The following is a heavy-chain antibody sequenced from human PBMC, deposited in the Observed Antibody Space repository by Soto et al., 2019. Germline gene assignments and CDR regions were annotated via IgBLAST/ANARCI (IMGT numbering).Heavy chain of an antibody. CDR3: VRGGGGGLFDP. J-gene: IGHJ5*02. V-gene: IGHV3-11*05. CDR1: VFTFSDYY. D-gene: IGHD2-15*01. CDR2: ISPGNRYP. Sequence: LSRSCAPSVFTFSDYYISWIRQAPGKVLEWRSYISPGNRYPAYADSVSGRFTISSDNARSALSLLVNSLTVDDTAVYDCVRGGGGGLFDPWGQGTMVTVSS.